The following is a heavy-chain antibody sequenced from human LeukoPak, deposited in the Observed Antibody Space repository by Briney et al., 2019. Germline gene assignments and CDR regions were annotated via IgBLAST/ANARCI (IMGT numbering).Heavy chain of an antibody. CDR3: AKDSRESSGHFPYYYYYHYGLDV. Sequence: GGSLRLSCAASGFTFSSYAMHWVRQAPGKGLEWVAVMSSDGSKKYYADSVKGRFTISRDNSKNTLYLQMNSLRAEDTAVYYCAKDSRESSGHFPYYYYYHYGLDVWGKGPTVTVPS. CDR2: MSSDGSKK. D-gene: IGHD3-22*01. J-gene: IGHJ6*04. V-gene: IGHV3-30-3*01. CDR1: GFTFSSYA.